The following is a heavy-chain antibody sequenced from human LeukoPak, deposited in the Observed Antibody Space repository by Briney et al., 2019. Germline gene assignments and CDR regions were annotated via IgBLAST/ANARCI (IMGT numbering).Heavy chain of an antibody. V-gene: IGHV4-34*01. D-gene: IGHD2-21*01. CDR2: IYYSGST. CDR3: ARDSVG. CDR1: GGSFSGYY. J-gene: IGHJ4*02. Sequence: PSETLSLTCAVYGGSFSGYYWSWIRQPPGKGLEWIGSIYYSGSTYYNPSLKSRVTISVDTSKNQFSLKLSSVTAADTAVYYCARDSVGWGQGTLVTVAS.